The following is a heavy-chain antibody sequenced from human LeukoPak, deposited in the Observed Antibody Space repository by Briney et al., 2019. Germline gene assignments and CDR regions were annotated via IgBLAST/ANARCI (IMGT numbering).Heavy chain of an antibody. CDR2: ISGSGGIT. V-gene: IGHV3-23*01. Sequence: GGSLRLSCAASGFTFSAYAISWVRQAPGKGLEWVSAISGSGGITYYADSVKGRFTISRGNSKNTLYLQLNSLRATDTAVYNFANHDPGRVVIPNWFDPWAREPWSPSPQ. CDR3: ANHDPGRVVIPNWFDP. CDR1: GFTFSAYA. J-gene: IGHJ5*02. D-gene: IGHD3-22*01.